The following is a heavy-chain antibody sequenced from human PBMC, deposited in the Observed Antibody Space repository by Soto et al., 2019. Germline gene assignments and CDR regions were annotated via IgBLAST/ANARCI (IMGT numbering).Heavy chain of an antibody. V-gene: IGHV3-23*01. CDR3: ARHSSDWPPD. D-gene: IGHD6-19*01. CDR1: GFTFNSYA. J-gene: IGHJ4*02. Sequence: PGGSLRLSCAASGFTFNSYAMSWVRQAPEKGLEWVSGISGSGGSTYYADAVKGRFTISRDNSRDTLYLQMNSLRAEDTAVYYCARHSSDWPPDWGQGTLGTVSS. CDR2: ISGSGGST.